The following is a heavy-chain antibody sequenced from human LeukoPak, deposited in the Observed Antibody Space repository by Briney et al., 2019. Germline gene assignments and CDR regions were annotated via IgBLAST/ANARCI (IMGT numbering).Heavy chain of an antibody. V-gene: IGHV4-4*07. CDR3: ARDRRWILTGYSYPRWFDP. D-gene: IGHD3-9*01. CDR1: GGSISSYY. J-gene: IGHJ5*02. Sequence: SETLSLTCTVSGGSISSYYWSWIRQPAGKGLEWIGRIYTSGSTNYNPSLKSRVTMSVDTSKNQFSLKLSSVTAADTAVYYCARDRRWILTGYSYPRWFDPWGQGTLVTVSS. CDR2: IYTSGST.